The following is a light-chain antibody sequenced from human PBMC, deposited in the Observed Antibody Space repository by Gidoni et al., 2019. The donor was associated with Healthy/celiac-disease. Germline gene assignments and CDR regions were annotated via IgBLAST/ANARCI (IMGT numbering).Light chain of an antibody. CDR1: SSDVGGYNY. J-gene: IGLJ2*01. CDR3: SSYAGSNAVV. Sequence: QSALTQPPSASGSPGLSVTISCTGTSSDVGGYNYASWYQQHPGKAPKLMIYEVSKRPSGVPDRFSGSKSGNTASLTVSGLQAEDEADYYCSSYAGSNAVVFGGGTKLTVL. V-gene: IGLV2-8*01. CDR2: EVS.